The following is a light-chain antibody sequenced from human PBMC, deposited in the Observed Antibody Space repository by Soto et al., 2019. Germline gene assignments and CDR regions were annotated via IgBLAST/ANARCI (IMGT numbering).Light chain of an antibody. J-gene: IGKJ2*01. CDR2: GSS. CDR3: QQYGGSPPYT. V-gene: IGKV3-20*01. Sequence: EVVLTQSPGTLSLSPGERATLSCRASQSVSNNYFAWYQQKPGQDPRLLIFGSSDRATGIPDRFSGSGSGPDFTLTISRLELEDFEVYYCQQYGGSPPYTFGQGTKLEIK. CDR1: QSVSNNY.